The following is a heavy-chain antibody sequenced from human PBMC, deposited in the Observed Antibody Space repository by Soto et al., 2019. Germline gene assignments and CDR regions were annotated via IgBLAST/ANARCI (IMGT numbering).Heavy chain of an antibody. V-gene: IGHV1-18*01. CDR3: ARDEDTAMVTSFDAFDI. CDR2: ISAYNGNT. J-gene: IGHJ3*02. CDR1: GYTFTSYG. D-gene: IGHD5-18*01. Sequence: QVQLVQSGAEVKKPGASVKVSCKASGYTFTSYGISWVRQAPGQGLEWMGWISAYNGNTNYAQKLQGRVTMTTDTSTCTAYMELRSLRSDDTAVYYCARDEDTAMVTSFDAFDIWGQGTMVTVSS.